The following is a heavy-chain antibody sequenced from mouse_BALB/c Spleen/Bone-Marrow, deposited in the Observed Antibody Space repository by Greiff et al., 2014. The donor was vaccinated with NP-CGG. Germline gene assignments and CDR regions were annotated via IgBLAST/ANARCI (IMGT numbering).Heavy chain of an antibody. D-gene: IGHD2-13*01. CDR3: ARSGDGDPRDAMDY. J-gene: IGHJ4*01. CDR1: GYTFTAYY. V-gene: IGHV1-77*01. Sequence: QVQLQQSGAELARPGASVKLSCKASGYTFTAYYINWVKQRTGKGLEWIGQIYRGSGNTYYNEKFKGKATLTADKSYSSDCMQLIRLTSENSAVYFCARSGDGDPRDAMDYWGQGTSVTVSS. CDR2: IYRGSGNT.